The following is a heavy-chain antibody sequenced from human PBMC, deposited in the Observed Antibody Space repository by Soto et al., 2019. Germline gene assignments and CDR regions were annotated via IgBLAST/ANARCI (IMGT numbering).Heavy chain of an antibody. D-gene: IGHD5-18*01. J-gene: IGHJ3*02. CDR3: AKDRGRVWLHRAGEGDAFDI. V-gene: IGHV3-43*01. CDR1: GFTFDDYT. CDR2: ISWDGGST. Sequence: EVQLVESGGVVVQPGGSLRLSCAASGFTFDDYTMHWVRQAPGKGLEWVSLISWDGGSTYYADSVKGRFTISRDNSKNSLYLQMNSLRTEDTALYYCAKDRGRVWLHRAGEGDAFDIWGQRTMVTVSS.